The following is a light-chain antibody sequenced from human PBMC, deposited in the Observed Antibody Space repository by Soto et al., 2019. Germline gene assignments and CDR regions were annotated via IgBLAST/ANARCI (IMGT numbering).Light chain of an antibody. CDR2: DVS. CDR1: SSDVGGYNY. J-gene: IGLJ3*02. Sequence: QSALTQPRSVSGSPGQSVTISCTGTSSDVGGYNYVSWYQQHPGNAPKLMIYDVSKWPSGVPDRFSGSKSGNTASLTISGLQAEDEADYYCCSYAGNSLWVFGGGTQLTVL. CDR3: CSYAGNSLWV. V-gene: IGLV2-11*01.